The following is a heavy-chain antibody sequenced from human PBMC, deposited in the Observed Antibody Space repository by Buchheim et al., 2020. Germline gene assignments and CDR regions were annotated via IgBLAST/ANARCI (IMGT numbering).Heavy chain of an antibody. CDR1: GFTFSSNA. J-gene: IGHJ4*02. Sequence: EVQLLESGGGLVQRGGSLRLSCGASGFTFSSNAMSWVRKAPGKGLEWVSDISAGGGRTYYSDSVKGRFTISRDDSKTTLYLQMNSLRAEDSAIYYCAKTVTVGSYYFAYWGQGTL. CDR2: ISAGGGRT. V-gene: IGHV3-23*01. D-gene: IGHD4-17*01. CDR3: AKTVTVGSYYFAY.